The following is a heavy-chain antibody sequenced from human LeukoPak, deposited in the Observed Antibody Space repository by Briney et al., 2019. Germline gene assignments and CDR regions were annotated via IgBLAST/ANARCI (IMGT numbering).Heavy chain of an antibody. CDR2: INPNSGGT. CDR3: ARDLVYSSSWPLYYYYYGMDV. D-gene: IGHD6-13*01. V-gene: IGHV1-2*02. Sequence: ASVKVSCKASGYTFTGYYMHWVRQAPGQGLEWMGWINPNSGGTNYAQKFQGRVTMTRDTSISTAYMELSRLRSDDTAVCYCARDLVYSSSWPLYYYYYGMDVWGQGTTVTVSS. J-gene: IGHJ6*02. CDR1: GYTFTGYY.